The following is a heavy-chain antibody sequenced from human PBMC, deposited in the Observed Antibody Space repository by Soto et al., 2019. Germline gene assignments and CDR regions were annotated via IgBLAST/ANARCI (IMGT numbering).Heavy chain of an antibody. V-gene: IGHV1-3*01. Sequence: QVQLVQSGAEVKKPGASVKVSCKASGYTFTSYAMHWVRQAPGQRLEWMGWINAGNGNTKYSQKFQGRVTITRDTSASTAYMELSSLRSEDTAVYYCSRVVGDGSYFQHWGQGTLVTVSS. D-gene: IGHD4-17*01. CDR3: SRVVGDGSYFQH. CDR1: GYTFTSYA. CDR2: INAGNGNT. J-gene: IGHJ1*01.